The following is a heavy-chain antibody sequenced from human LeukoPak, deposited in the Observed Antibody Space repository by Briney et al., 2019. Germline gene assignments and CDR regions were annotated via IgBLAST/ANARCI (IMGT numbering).Heavy chain of an antibody. CDR2: IYYTGNT. Sequence: SETLSLTCSVSGGSISGYYWSWIRHPPGRRLEWIGYIYYTGNTTYNPSLKSRVTISIDRSKNLFSLKLTSVTVADTAVYICARHPGASFDSWGQGNLVTVSS. CDR3: ARHPGASFDS. CDR1: GGSISGYY. J-gene: IGHJ4*02. V-gene: IGHV4-59*08. D-gene: IGHD7-27*01.